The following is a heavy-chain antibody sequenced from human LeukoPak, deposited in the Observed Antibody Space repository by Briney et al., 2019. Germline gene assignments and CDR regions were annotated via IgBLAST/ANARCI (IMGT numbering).Heavy chain of an antibody. D-gene: IGHD3-22*01. J-gene: IGHJ4*02. CDR3: AKGLYYYDSSGSYYFDY. Sequence: GGSLRLSCAASGFTFSSYAMSWVRQAPGKGLEWVSAIRGSGGNTYYADSVKGRFTISRDNSKNTLYLQMNSLRAEDTAVYYCAKGLYYYDSSGSYYFDYWGQGTLVTVSS. V-gene: IGHV3-23*01. CDR2: IRGSGGNT. CDR1: GFTFSSYA.